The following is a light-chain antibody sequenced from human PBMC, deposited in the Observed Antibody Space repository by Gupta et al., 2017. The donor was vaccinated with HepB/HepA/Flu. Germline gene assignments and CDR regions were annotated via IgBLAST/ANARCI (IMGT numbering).Light chain of an antibody. CDR1: QSVGFNY. J-gene: IGKJ1*01. CDR2: GAS. CDR3: QQYTTSPRT. Sequence: GTLSLSPGERATLSCRASQSVGFNYFAWYQQKPGQTPRLLIYGASTRATGVPDRFSGSGSGTDFTLTNSRLEPEDFAVDYCQQYTTSPRTFGQGTKVEIK. V-gene: IGKV3-20*01.